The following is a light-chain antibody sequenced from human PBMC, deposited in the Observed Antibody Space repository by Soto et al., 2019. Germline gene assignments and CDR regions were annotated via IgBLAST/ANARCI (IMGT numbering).Light chain of an antibody. V-gene: IGKV1-39*01. CDR1: QSINSY. CDR2: AAS. CDR3: QQSYETPWT. J-gene: IGKJ1*01. Sequence: DIPLTHSPSSLSASLLERVTIXQRASQSINSYLNWYQQRPGEAPHLLIYAASSLQSGVPSRFSGSGSGTDFTLTISSLQPEDFASYYCQQSYETPWTFGQGTKVDIK.